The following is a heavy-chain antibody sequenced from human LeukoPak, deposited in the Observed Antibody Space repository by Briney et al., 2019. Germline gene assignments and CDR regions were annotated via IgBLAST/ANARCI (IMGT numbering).Heavy chain of an antibody. Sequence: ASVKVSCKASGYTFTDYYIHWVRQAPGQGLEWMGWINPNSGGTSYAQKFQGRVTMTRDTSISTAYMELSRLRSDDTAVYYCARVQYYYGSGSYYSNDYWGQGTLVTVSS. V-gene: IGHV1-2*02. CDR2: INPNSGGT. CDR3: ARVQYYYGSGSYYSNDY. CDR1: GYTFTDYY. D-gene: IGHD3-10*01. J-gene: IGHJ4*02.